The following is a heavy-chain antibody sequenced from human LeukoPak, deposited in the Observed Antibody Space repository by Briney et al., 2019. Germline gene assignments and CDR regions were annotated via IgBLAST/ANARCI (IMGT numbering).Heavy chain of an antibody. D-gene: IGHD2-21*02. CDR2: ITSSSSAT. CDR1: GFSFSTFA. CDR3: VKDLLGDTYFFDC. Sequence: GGSLRLSCAASGFSFSTFAMNWVRQAPGKGLEWISHITSSSSATYYADSVKGRFTISRDNAKNSLFPQMNSLRDEDTAVYYCVKDLLGDTYFFDCWGQGTLVTVSS. J-gene: IGHJ4*02. V-gene: IGHV3-48*02.